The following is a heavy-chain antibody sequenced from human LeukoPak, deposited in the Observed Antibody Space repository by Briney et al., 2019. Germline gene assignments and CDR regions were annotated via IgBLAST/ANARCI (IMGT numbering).Heavy chain of an antibody. CDR3: AKDRLDFKGYDFWSGYYSEFGGFDP. D-gene: IGHD3-3*01. CDR2: IWYDGSNK. Sequence: QSGRSLRLSCAASGFTFSSYGMHWVRQAPGKGLEWVAVIWYDGSNKYYADSVKGRFTISRDNSKNTLYLQMNSLRAEDTAVYYCAKDRLDFKGYDFWSGYYSEFGGFDPWGQGTLVTVSS. V-gene: IGHV3-33*06. CDR1: GFTFSSYG. J-gene: IGHJ5*02.